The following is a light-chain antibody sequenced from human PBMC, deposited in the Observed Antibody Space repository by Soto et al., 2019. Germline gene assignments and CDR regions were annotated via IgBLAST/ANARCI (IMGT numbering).Light chain of an antibody. J-gene: IGKJ1*01. CDR1: QPLNNN. CDR2: GAT. Sequence: EIVMTQSPATLSVSPGDRATLSCRAGQPLNNNVAWYQHKPGQAPRLLIHGATTRATGIPARLSGSGSGTEFTLTISRLQSEDFAVYYCQKYNNWPRTFGQGTKVDIK. CDR3: QKYNNWPRT. V-gene: IGKV3-15*01.